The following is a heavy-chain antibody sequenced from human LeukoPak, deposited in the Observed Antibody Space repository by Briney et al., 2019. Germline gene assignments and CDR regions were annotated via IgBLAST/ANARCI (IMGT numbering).Heavy chain of an antibody. V-gene: IGHV3-23*01. D-gene: IGHD6-19*01. CDR3: PRQSYASGWNPFDY. Sequence: GGSLRLSCAASGFTFSNYAMSWVRQAPGKGLEWVSTISGSITTYYADSAKGRFTISRDNSKNTMFLQMNSLRADDTAVYYCPRQSYASGWNPFDYWGQGILVTVSS. CDR2: ISGSITT. CDR1: GFTFSNYA. J-gene: IGHJ4*02.